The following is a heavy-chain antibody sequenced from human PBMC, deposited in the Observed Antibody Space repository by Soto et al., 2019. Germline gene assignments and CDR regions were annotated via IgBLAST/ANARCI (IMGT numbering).Heavy chain of an antibody. CDR3: ARERSSGAFEI. CDR2: MNPNSGNT. D-gene: IGHD1-26*01. Sequence: QVQLVQSGAEVKKPGASVKVSCKTSGYTFTSYDINWVRQATGQGLEWMGWMNPNSGNTAYAQKFQGRVTMTSNTSISTAYMELSSLRSEDPAVYYCARERSSGAFEIWGQETMVTVSS. CDR1: GYTFTSYD. J-gene: IGHJ3*02. V-gene: IGHV1-8*01.